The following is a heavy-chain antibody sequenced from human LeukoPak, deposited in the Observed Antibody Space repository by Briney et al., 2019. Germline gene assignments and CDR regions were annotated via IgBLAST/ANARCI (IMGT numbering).Heavy chain of an antibody. CDR1: GYTFTSYG. CDR2: ISAYNGNT. J-gene: IGHJ4*02. D-gene: IGHD3-22*01. Sequence: AASVKVSCKASGYTFTSYGISWVRQAPGQGLEWMGWISAYNGNTNYAQKLQGRVTITTDTSTSTAYMELRSLRSDDTAVYYCARATNYYDSSGYYGDWGQGTLVTVSS. CDR3: ARATNYYDSSGYYGD. V-gene: IGHV1-18*01.